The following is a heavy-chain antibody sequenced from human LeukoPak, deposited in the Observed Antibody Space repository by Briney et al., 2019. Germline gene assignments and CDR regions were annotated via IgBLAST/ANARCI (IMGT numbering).Heavy chain of an antibody. CDR3: ARVSSSWYQDWYFDL. CDR1: GYSIISGYY. Sequence: PSETLSLTCSVSGYSIISGYYWSWIRQPAGKGLEWIGRIDTSGNTNYKPSLKSRVTMSVDTSKNQFSLKLNSVTAADTAVYYCARVSSSWYQDWYFDLWGRGTLVTVSS. D-gene: IGHD6-13*01. CDR2: IDTSGNT. J-gene: IGHJ2*01. V-gene: IGHV4-4*07.